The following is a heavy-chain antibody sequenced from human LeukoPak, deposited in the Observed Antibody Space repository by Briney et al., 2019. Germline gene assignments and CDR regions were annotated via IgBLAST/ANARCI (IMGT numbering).Heavy chain of an antibody. V-gene: IGHV4-61*02. Sequence: PSQTLSLTCTVSGGSISSGSYYWSWIRQPAGKGLEWIGRIYTSGSTNYNPSLKSRVTISVDTSKNQFSLKLSSVTAADTAVYYCARGRFLEWSGLDYWGQGTLVTVSS. CDR3: ARGRFLEWSGLDY. J-gene: IGHJ4*02. D-gene: IGHD3-3*01. CDR2: IYTSGST. CDR1: GGSISSGSYY.